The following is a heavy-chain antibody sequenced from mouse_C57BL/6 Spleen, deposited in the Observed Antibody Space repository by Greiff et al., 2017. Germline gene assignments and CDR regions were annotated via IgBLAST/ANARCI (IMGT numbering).Heavy chain of an antibody. D-gene: IGHD2-5*01. CDR1: GYTFTDYY. J-gene: IGHJ3*01. V-gene: IGHV1-26*01. CDR3: ARSDYSNYEAY. Sequence: VQLQQSGPELVKPGASVKISCKASGYTFTDYYMNWVKQSHGKSLEWIGDINPNNGGTSYNQKFKGKATLTVDKSSSTAYMELRSLTSEDSAVYYCARSDYSNYEAYWGQGTLVTVSA. CDR2: INPNNGGT.